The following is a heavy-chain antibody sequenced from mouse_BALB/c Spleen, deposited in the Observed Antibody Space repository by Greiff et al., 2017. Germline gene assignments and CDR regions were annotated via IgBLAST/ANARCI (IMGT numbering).Heavy chain of an antibody. D-gene: IGHD2-1*01. Sequence: VMLVESGPGLVAPSQSLSITCTVSGFSLTSYGVHWVRQPPGKGLEWLGVIWAGGSTNYNSALMSRLSISKDNSKSQVFLKMNSLQTDDTAMYYCARGGNLRDYYAMDYWGQGTSVTVSS. CDR2: IWAGGST. CDR3: ARGGNLRDYYAMDY. V-gene: IGHV2-9*02. J-gene: IGHJ4*01. CDR1: GFSLTSYG.